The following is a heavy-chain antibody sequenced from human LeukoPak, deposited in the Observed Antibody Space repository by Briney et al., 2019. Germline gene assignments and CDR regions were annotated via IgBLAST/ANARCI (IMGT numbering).Heavy chain of an antibody. Sequence: SQTLSLTCTVSGGSISSGGYYWSWIRQHPGKGLEWIGYIYYSGSTYYNPSLKSRVTISVDTSKNQFSLKLSSVTAADTAVYYCARATSRVVVPAVFDYWGQGTLVIVSS. D-gene: IGHD2-2*01. CDR2: IYYSGST. V-gene: IGHV4-31*03. J-gene: IGHJ4*02. CDR3: ARATSRVVVPAVFDY. CDR1: GGSISSGGYY.